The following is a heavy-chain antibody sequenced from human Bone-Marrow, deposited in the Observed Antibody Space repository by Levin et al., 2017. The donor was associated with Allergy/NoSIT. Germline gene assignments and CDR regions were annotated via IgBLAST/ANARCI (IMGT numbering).Heavy chain of an antibody. CDR3: ARWRGGTSNYYFDF. D-gene: IGHD4-23*01. Sequence: TGGSLRLSCATSGFTFSSYGMQWVRQAPGKGLEWVAYIWDDGSNQDYADSVKGRFTISRDNSKSALNLQMNSLRAEDTAVYYCARWRGGTSNYYFDFWGQGTQVTVSS. J-gene: IGHJ4*02. V-gene: IGHV3-33*01. CDR2: IWDDGSNQ. CDR1: GFTFSSYG.